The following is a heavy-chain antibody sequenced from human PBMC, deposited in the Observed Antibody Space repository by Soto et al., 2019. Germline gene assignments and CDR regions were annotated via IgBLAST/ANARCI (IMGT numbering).Heavy chain of an antibody. CDR3: ARHGMDYYDSSGYYGGHYFDY. CDR2: VHPSGST. V-gene: IGHV4-39*01. Sequence: SETLSLTCTVSGGSINSGRYYWSWIRQHPGKGLEWIGHVHPSGSTYYNPSLKSRVTMSVDTSKNQFSLKLSSVTAADTAVYYCARHGMDYYDSSGYYGGHYFDYWGQGTPV. J-gene: IGHJ4*02. D-gene: IGHD3-22*01. CDR1: GGSINSGRYY.